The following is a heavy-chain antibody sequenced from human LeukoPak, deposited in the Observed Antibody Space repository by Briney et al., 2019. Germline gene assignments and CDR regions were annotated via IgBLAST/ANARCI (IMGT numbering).Heavy chain of an antibody. CDR2: ISAYNGNT. V-gene: IGHV1-18*01. Sequence: ASVKLSCKASGYTFTSYGISWVRQAPGQGLEWMGWISAYNGNTNYAQKLQGRVTMTTDTSTSTAYMELRSVRSDDTAVYYCARDLGVTTPFDYWGQGTLVTVSS. J-gene: IGHJ4*02. CDR1: GYTFTSYG. D-gene: IGHD4-17*01. CDR3: ARDLGVTTPFDY.